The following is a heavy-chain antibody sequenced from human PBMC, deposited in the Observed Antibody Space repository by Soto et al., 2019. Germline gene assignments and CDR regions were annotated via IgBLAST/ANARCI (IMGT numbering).Heavy chain of an antibody. D-gene: IGHD6-19*01. Sequence: GGSLRLSCAASGFTFSSYAMHWVRQAPGKGLEWVAVISYDGSNKYYADSVKGRFTISRDNSKNTLYLQMNSLRAEDTAVYYCVSEGGQQRLVIDDSCDNWGQGTLVTVAS. J-gene: IGHJ4*02. CDR1: GFTFSSYA. CDR2: ISYDGSNK. CDR3: VSEGGQQRLVIDDSCDN. V-gene: IGHV3-30-3*01.